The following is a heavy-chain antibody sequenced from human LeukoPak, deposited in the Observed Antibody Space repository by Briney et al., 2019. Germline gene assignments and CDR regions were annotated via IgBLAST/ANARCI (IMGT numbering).Heavy chain of an antibody. D-gene: IGHD3-22*01. CDR3: AKDTPGYYYDSSGFDY. V-gene: IGHV3-23*01. J-gene: IGHJ4*02. CDR2: ISGSGGST. Sequence: GESLRLSCAASGFTFSSYAMSWVRQAPGEGLEWVSAISGSGGSTYYADSVKGRFTISRDNSKNTLYLQMNSLRAEDTAVYYCAKDTPGYYYDSSGFDYWGQGTLVTVSS. CDR1: GFTFSSYA.